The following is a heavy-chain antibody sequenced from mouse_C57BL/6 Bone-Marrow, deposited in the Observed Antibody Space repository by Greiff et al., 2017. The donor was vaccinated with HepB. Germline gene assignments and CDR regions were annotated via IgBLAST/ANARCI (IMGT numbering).Heavy chain of an antibody. CDR2: IHPKSGST. D-gene: IGHD6-1*01. CDR1: GYTFTSYC. V-gene: IGHV1-64*01. J-gene: IGHJ3*01. Sequence: VQLQQSGAELVKPGASVKLSCKASGYTFTSYCMHWVKQRPGQGLEWIGLIHPKSGSTNYNEKFKSKATLTVDKSSSTAYMQLSSLTSEDSAVYYCARAALFFFAYWYRGTRVTVSA. CDR3: ARAALFFFAY.